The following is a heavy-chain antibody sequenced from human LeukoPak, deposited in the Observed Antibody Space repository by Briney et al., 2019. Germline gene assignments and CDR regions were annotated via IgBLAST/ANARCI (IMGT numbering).Heavy chain of an antibody. CDR1: GLTFSSYN. Sequence: GGSLRLSCAASGLTFSSYNMNWVRQAPGKGPEWVAYITASDTTKYYADSVKGRFTISRDNAKNSLYLQMNSLRVEDTAVYYCATSQSSVAGIVGDWGQGTLVTVSS. V-gene: IGHV3-48*04. CDR3: ATSQSSVAGIVGD. CDR2: ITASDTTK. J-gene: IGHJ4*02. D-gene: IGHD6-19*01.